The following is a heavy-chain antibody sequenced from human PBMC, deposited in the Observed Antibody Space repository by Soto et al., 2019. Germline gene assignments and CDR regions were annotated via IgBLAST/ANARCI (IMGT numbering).Heavy chain of an antibody. CDR2: ISYDGSNK. V-gene: IGHV3-30-3*01. D-gene: IGHD2-2*01. J-gene: IGHJ6*02. Sequence: QVQLVESGGGVVQPGRSLRLSCAASGFTFSSYAMHWVRQAPGKGLEWVAVISYDGSNKYYADSVKGRFTISRDNSKNTLYLQMNSLRAEDTAVYYCAREVRTSNYYGMDVWGQGTTVTVSS. CDR3: AREVRTSNYYGMDV. CDR1: GFTFSSYA.